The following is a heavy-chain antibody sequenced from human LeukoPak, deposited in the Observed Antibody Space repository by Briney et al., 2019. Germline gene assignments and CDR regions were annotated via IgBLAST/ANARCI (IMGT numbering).Heavy chain of an antibody. D-gene: IGHD3-3*01. CDR3: ARITIFGGLWAPNYYMDV. CDR2: MNPNSGNT. Sequence: ASVKVSCKASGYTFTSYDINWVRQATGQGLEWMGWMNPNSGNTGYAQKFQGRVTMTRNTSISTAYMELSSLRSEDTAVYYCARITIFGGLWAPNYYMDVWGKGTTVIVSS. J-gene: IGHJ6*03. CDR1: GYTFTSYD. V-gene: IGHV1-8*01.